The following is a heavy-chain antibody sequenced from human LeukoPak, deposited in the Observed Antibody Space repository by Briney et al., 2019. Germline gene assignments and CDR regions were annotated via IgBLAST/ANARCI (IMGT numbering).Heavy chain of an antibody. Sequence: SETLSLTCTVSGGSISSYYWSWIRHPPGKGLEWSGYIYYSGSTNYNPSLKSRVTISVDTSKNQFSLKLSSVTAADTAVYYCARDGGYSYGYFDYYYYGMDVWGQGTTVTVSS. J-gene: IGHJ6*02. V-gene: IGHV4-59*01. D-gene: IGHD5-18*01. CDR1: GGSISSYY. CDR3: ARDGGYSYGYFDYYYYGMDV. CDR2: IYYSGST.